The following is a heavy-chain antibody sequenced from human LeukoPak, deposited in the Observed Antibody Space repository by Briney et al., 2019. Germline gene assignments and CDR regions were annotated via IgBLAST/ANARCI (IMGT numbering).Heavy chain of an antibody. J-gene: IGHJ4*02. CDR2: IRYDGSNK. D-gene: IGHD5-18*01. V-gene: IGHV3-30*02. Sequence: PGGSLRLSCAASGFTFSSYGMSWVRQAPGKGLEWVAFIRYDGSNKYYADSVKGRFTISRDNSKNTLYLQMNSLRAEDTAVYYCAKDPLPPVDTADDYWGQGTLVTVSS. CDR1: GFTFSSYG. CDR3: AKDPLPPVDTADDY.